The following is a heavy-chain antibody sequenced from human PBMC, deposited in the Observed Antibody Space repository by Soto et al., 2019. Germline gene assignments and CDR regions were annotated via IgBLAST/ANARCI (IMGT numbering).Heavy chain of an antibody. D-gene: IGHD6-6*01. CDR2: IHYSGVT. Sequence: QVQLQESGPGRVKPSETLSLNCSVSGGSIRTYYWNWIRQPPGGGLEWIAYIHYSGVTNYSPSLRGRVSISIDRSINEFSLKVSSVTAADTAVYYCARDRAEGSSSTPAGGMDVWGPGTTVTVSS. CDR1: GGSIRTYY. J-gene: IGHJ6*02. CDR3: ARDRAEGSSSTPAGGMDV. V-gene: IGHV4-59*01.